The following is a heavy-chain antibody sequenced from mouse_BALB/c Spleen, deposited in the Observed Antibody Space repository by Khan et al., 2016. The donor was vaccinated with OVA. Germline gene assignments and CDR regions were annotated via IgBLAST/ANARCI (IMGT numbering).Heavy chain of an antibody. V-gene: IGHV1-22*01. CDR3: ARDAGRY. CDR2: INPNNGAT. CDR1: GYTFTEYT. D-gene: IGHD3-3*01. J-gene: IGHJ4*01. Sequence: VQLKQSGPELVKPGASVKMSCKTSGYTFTEYTLHWVKQSHGKSLEWIGVINPNNGATSYNQKFKGKATLTVDKSSSTAYMEFRSLTSEDSAVYHCARDAGRYWGQGTSVTVSS.